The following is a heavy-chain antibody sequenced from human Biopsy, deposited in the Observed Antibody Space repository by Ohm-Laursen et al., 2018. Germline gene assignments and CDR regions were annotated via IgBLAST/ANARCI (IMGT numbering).Heavy chain of an antibody. J-gene: IGHJ4*02. CDR3: ARGPSGVATIG. CDR1: GFTFSSYA. D-gene: IGHD5-24*01. Sequence: SLRLSCSAPGFTFSSYAMTWFRQAPGKGLEWVSTISGNSDIIYDTDSVKGRFTISRDNSKNTLYLQMNSLRADDTAVYYCARGPSGVATIGRGQGTLVTVSS. CDR2: ISGNSDII. V-gene: IGHV3-23*01.